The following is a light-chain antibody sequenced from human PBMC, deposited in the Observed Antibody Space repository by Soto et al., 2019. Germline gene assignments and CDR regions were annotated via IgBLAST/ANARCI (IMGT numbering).Light chain of an antibody. CDR2: GAS. Sequence: EIVMTQSPATLSVPPGERATLSCRASQSVSSNLAWYQQKPGQAPRLLIYGASTRATGIPARFSGSGSGTEFTLTISSLQSEDFAVYYCQQYNNWPYTFGQGTKVDIK. CDR1: QSVSSN. CDR3: QQYNNWPYT. V-gene: IGKV3D-15*01. J-gene: IGKJ2*01.